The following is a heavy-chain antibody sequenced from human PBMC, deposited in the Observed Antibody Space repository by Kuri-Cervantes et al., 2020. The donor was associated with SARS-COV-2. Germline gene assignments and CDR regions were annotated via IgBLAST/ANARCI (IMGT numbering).Heavy chain of an antibody. V-gene: IGHV3-30*18. Sequence: GESLKISCAASGSTFSSYGMHWVRQAPGKGLEWVAVISYDGSNKYYADSVKGRFTISRDNSKNTLYLQMNNLRAEDTAVYYCAKDWWSRGIAAAGRPTGVDYWGQGTLVTVSS. CDR3: AKDWWSRGIAAAGRPTGVDY. D-gene: IGHD6-13*01. CDR2: ISYDGSNK. CDR1: GSTFSSYG. J-gene: IGHJ4*02.